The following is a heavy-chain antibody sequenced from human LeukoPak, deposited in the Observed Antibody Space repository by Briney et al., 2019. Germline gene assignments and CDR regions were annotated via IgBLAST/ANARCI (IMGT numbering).Heavy chain of an antibody. D-gene: IGHD3-10*01. CDR3: ASLVGLVGY. Sequence: SETLSLTCAVSGGSISSSSYYWGWIRQPPGRGLEWIGSIYYSGSTYYKPSLKSQVTIFVDTSKNQSSLKLSSVTAADTAVYYCASLVGLVGYWGQGTLVTVSS. J-gene: IGHJ4*02. CDR1: GGSISSSSYY. V-gene: IGHV4-39*01. CDR2: IYYSGST.